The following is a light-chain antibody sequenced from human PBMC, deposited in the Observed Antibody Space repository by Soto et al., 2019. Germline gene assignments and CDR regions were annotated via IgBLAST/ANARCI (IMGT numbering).Light chain of an antibody. J-gene: IGKJ1*01. CDR3: HQYGISPPT. V-gene: IGKV3-20*01. CDR2: GVS. Sequence: EVVLTQSPGTLSLSPGERATLSCRASQSVSGSDLAWYQQKPGQAPRLLISGVSNRATGTPDRFSGSGSWTDFTLTISSLEPEDFAVFYCHQYGISPPTFGPGTKVEI. CDR1: QSVSGSD.